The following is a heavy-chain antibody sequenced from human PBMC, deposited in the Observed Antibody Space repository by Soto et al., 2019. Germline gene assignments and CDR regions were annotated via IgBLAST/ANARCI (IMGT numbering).Heavy chain of an antibody. V-gene: IGHV3-23*04. J-gene: IGHJ4*02. D-gene: IGHD2-21*02. CDR3: AKVLVVVTATYYFDY. CDR2: ISGSGGST. Sequence: EVQLVESGGGLVQPGGSLRLSCAASGFTFSSYSMNWVRQAPGKGLEWVSAISGSGGSTYYADSVKGRFTISRDNSKNTLYLQMNSLRAEDTAVYYCAKVLVVVTATYYFDYWGQGTLVTVSS. CDR1: GFTFSSYS.